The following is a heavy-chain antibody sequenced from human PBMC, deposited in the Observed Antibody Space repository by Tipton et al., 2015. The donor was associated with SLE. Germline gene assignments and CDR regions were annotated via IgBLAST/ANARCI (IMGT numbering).Heavy chain of an antibody. J-gene: IGHJ6*02. CDR2: IYYNGNT. CDR1: GGSISSGDYY. V-gene: IGHV4-39*01. D-gene: IGHD2-2*02. CDR3: ATLPHYCSSTSCYMYYYGMDV. Sequence: LRLSCTVSGGSISSGDYYWSWIRQPPGKGLEWIGSIYYNGNTNYNPSLKSRVTISVDTSKNQFSLRLNSVTAADTAEYYCATLPHYCSSTSCYMYYYGMDVWGQGTTVTVSS.